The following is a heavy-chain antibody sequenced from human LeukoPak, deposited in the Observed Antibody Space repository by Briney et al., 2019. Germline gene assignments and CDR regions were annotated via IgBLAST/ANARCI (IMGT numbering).Heavy chain of an antibody. V-gene: IGHV3-30*18. D-gene: IGHD3-10*01. CDR1: GFTFSNYG. CDR2: ISDDGSNK. Sequence: GGSLRLSCTASGFTFSNYGMHWVRQAPGKGLGWVAIISDDGSNKYYADSVQGRATISRDNSKNTLYLQVSSLRDEDTAVYYCAKDSGVIAGHWYFDLWGRGTLVSVSS. CDR3: AKDSGVIAGHWYFDL. J-gene: IGHJ2*01.